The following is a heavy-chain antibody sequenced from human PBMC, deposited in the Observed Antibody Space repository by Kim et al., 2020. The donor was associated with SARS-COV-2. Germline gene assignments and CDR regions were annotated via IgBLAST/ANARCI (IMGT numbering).Heavy chain of an antibody. D-gene: IGHD3-10*01. Sequence: SETLSLTCKVSGDSISDFYWTWIRQPAGKGLEWIGRIYTTGRTNYNPSLKSRVTMSVDTSKNKFSLKLSSVTAADTAVYYCARDLFDSMARGLIKDYYYG. J-gene: IGHJ6*01. CDR2: IYTTGRT. V-gene: IGHV4-4*07. CDR1: GDSISDFY. CDR3: ARDLFDSMARGLIKDYYYG.